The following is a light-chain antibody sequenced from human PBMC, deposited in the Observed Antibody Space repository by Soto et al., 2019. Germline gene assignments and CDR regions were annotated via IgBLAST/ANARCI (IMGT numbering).Light chain of an antibody. CDR1: QGIGVY. V-gene: IGKV1-27*01. CDR3: QKYNSAPLT. Sequence: DIQMTQSPSSLSASLGDRVTITCRASQGIGVYLAWFQQKPGNAPKLLIYAASTLQSGVPSRFSGSGSGTDFTLTVSSLQPEDFATYYCQKYNSAPLTFGGGTRVEIK. J-gene: IGKJ4*01. CDR2: AAS.